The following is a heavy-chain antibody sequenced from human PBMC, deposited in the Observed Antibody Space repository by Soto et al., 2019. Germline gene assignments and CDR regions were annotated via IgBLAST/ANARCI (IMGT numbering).Heavy chain of an antibody. CDR1: GVTFSSYA. J-gene: IGHJ6*02. CDR2: IIPIFGTA. D-gene: IGHD6-6*01. Sequence: ASLKVSCKASGVTFSSYAISWVRQAPGQGLEWMGGIIPIFGTANYAQKFQGRVTITADESTSTAYMELSSLRSEDTAVYYCASSSEITAYYYGMDVWGQGTTVTVSS. V-gene: IGHV1-69*13. CDR3: ASSSEITAYYYGMDV.